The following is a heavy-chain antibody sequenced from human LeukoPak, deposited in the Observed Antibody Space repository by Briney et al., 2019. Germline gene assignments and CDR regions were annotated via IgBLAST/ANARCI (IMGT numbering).Heavy chain of an antibody. CDR3: ARDRWLQLGLFFDY. CDR2: IGSSGKTI. J-gene: IGHJ4*02. CDR1: GSTFSDYG. Sequence: PGGSLRLSCAASGSTFSDYGLNWVRQAPGKGLEWVSYIGSSGKTIYYADSVKSRFTISRDNAKNSLYLQMNSLRAEDTAVYFCARDRWLQLGLFFDYWGQGTLVTVSS. V-gene: IGHV3-48*01. D-gene: IGHD5-24*01.